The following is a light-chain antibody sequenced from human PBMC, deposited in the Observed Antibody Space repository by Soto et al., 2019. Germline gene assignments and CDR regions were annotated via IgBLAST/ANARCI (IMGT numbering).Light chain of an antibody. CDR3: QQRTNWRLT. Sequence: EIVLTQSPATLSLSPGERATLSCRASQSVGSSLTWYQQKPGQAPRLLIYDASNRATGIPARFSGSGYGTDFTLTISSLEPEDFAVYYCQQRTNWRLTFGGGTKVEIK. V-gene: IGKV3-11*01. CDR2: DAS. CDR1: QSVGSS. J-gene: IGKJ4*01.